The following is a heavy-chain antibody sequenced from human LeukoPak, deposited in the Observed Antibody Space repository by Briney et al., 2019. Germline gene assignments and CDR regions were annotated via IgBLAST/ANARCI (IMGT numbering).Heavy chain of an antibody. D-gene: IGHD2-15*01. V-gene: IGHV3-23*01. Sequence: PGGSLRLSCAASGFTFSNYAMSWVRQAHGKGLERVSSITNNATRTNYADSVKGRFSVSRDNSKNTLYLQVNSLRAEDTAVYYCAKGPAPYCSGGTCYSPYWYFDLWGRGTLVTVSS. J-gene: IGHJ2*01. CDR3: AKGPAPYCSGGTCYSPYWYFDL. CDR2: ITNNATRT. CDR1: GFTFSNYA.